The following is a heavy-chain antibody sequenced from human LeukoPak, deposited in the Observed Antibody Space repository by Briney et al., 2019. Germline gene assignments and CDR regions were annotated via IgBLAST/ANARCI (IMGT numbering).Heavy chain of an antibody. J-gene: IGHJ5*02. Sequence: GRSLRLSCAASGLTFDDYAMHWVRQAPGKGLERVSGSSWNSGSIGDADSVKGRFTISRDNAKNSLYLQMNSLRAEDMALYCCAKDKSSGWRGSWFDPWGQGTLVTVS. CDR1: GLTFDDYA. CDR2: SSWNSGSI. V-gene: IGHV3-9*03. D-gene: IGHD6-19*01. CDR3: AKDKSSGWRGSWFDP.